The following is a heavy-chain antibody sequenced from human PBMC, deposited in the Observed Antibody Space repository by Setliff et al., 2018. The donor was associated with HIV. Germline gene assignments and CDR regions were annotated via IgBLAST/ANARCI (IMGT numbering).Heavy chain of an antibody. Sequence: ASVKVSCKASGYTFSGYYLHWVRRAPGQGLEWMGWINPNSGATNYAQVRDRVTMTRDTSISTAYLDLSRLRSDDTAVYYCARGAGNPHWYYDTWSGPSSGYFQHWGQGTLVTVSS. CDR2: INPNSGAT. V-gene: IGHV1-2*02. CDR1: GYTFSGYY. D-gene: IGHD3-3*01. CDR3: ARGAGNPHWYYDTWSGPSSGYFQH. J-gene: IGHJ1*01.